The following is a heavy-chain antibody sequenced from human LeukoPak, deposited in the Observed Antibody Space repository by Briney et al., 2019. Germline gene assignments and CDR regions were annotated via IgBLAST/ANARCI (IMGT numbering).Heavy chain of an antibody. D-gene: IGHD4-17*01. CDR2: ISGSGVNT. CDR1: GSSFSNYA. CDR3: AKALLPGAKTTVTDY. J-gene: IGHJ4*02. Sequence: QSGGSLRLSCIASGSSFSNYAMSWVRQVPGKGLEWVSGISGSGVNTYYVDSVKGWFTISRDNFKNTLYLQMNSLRAEDTAVYYCAKALLPGAKTTVTDYWGQGTLVTVSS. V-gene: IGHV3-23*01.